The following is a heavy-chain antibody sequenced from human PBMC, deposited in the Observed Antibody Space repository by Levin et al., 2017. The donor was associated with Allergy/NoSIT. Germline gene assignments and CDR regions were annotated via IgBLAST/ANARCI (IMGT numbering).Heavy chain of an antibody. CDR2: ISSSSSTI. CDR3: ARGAGKYCSGGSCYYYYYGMDG. J-gene: IGHJ6*02. CDR1: GFTFSSYS. D-gene: IGHD2-15*01. Sequence: GGSLRLSCAASGFTFSSYSMNWVRQAPGKGLEWVSYISSSSSTIYYADSVKGRFTISRDNAKNSLYLQMNSLRDEDTAVYYCARGAGKYCSGGSCYYYYYGMDGWGQGTTVTVSS. V-gene: IGHV3-48*02.